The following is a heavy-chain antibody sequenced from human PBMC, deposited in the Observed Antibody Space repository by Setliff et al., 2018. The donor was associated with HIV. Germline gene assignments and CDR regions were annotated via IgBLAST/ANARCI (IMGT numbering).Heavy chain of an antibody. CDR3: ARGGWSGGGPLHYSYYYLDV. CDR2: LISMFKIP. D-gene: IGHD2-15*01. Sequence: ASVKVSCKTSGGTFRSQAISWVRQAPGQGLEWMGGLISMFKIPQISQKFQGRVTITADESTSTAYMGLSSLTSEDTAVYYCARGGWSGGGPLHYSYYYLDVWGQGTAVTVSS. CDR1: GGTFRSQA. V-gene: IGHV1-69*13. J-gene: IGHJ6*02.